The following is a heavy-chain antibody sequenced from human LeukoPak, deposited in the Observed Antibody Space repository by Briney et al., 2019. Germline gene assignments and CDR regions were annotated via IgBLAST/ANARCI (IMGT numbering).Heavy chain of an antibody. D-gene: IGHD5-12*01. V-gene: IGHV3-30*02. CDR2: IRYTARDK. CDR1: GFTFSYYG. CDR3: AKGGGYEAQYYYYLDV. Sequence: GGSLRLSCAASGFTFSYYGMHWVRQAPGKGLEWVAFIRYTARDKYYADSVKGRFTISRDNSKNTLYLQMNSLRAEDTAVSYCAKGGGYEAQYYYYLDVWGKGTTVTISS. J-gene: IGHJ6*03.